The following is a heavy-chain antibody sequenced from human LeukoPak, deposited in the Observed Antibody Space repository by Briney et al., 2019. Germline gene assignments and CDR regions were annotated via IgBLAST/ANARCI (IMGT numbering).Heavy chain of an antibody. CDR1: GFTFSSYG. Sequence: GRSLRLSCAASGFTFSSYGMHWVRQAPGKGLEWVTVIWYDGSNKYYADSVKGRFTISRDNSKSTLYLQMNSLRAEDTAVYYCARDGFTRGVPKYFFDFWGQGTLVTVSS. V-gene: IGHV3-33*01. J-gene: IGHJ4*02. CDR3: ARDGFTRGVPKYFFDF. D-gene: IGHD3-10*01. CDR2: IWYDGSNK.